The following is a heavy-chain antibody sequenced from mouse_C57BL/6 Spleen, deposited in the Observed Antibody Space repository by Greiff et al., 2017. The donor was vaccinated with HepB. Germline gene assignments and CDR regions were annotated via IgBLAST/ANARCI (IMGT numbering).Heavy chain of an antibody. V-gene: IGHV1-80*01. J-gene: IGHJ3*01. D-gene: IGHD1-1*01. CDR2: IYPGDGDT. CDR1: GYAFSSYW. CDR3: ASPLDYGSSSWFAY. Sequence: QVQLKESGAELVKPGASVKISCKASGYAFSSYWMNWVKQRPGKGLEWIGQIYPGDGDTNYNGKFKGKATLTADKSSSTAYMQLSSLTSEDSAIYFCASPLDYGSSSWFAYWGQGTLVTVSA.